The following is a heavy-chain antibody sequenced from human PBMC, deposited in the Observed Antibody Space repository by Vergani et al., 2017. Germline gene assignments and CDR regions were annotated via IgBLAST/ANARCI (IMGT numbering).Heavy chain of an antibody. V-gene: IGHV3-23*01. Sequence: EVQLLESGGGLVQPGGSLRLSCAASGFTFSSYAMSWVRQAPGKGLEWVSAISGSGGSTYYADSVKGRLTISRDNYKKPLYLQMNSLRAEDTAVYYCAKDYRGKMATNNWFDPWGQGTLVTVSS. CDR1: GFTFSSYA. CDR3: AKDYRGKMATNNWFDP. CDR2: ISGSGGST. D-gene: IGHD5-24*01. J-gene: IGHJ5*02.